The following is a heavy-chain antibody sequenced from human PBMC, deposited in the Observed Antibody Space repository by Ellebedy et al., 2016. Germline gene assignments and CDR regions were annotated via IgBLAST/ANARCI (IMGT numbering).Heavy chain of an antibody. J-gene: IGHJ5*02. CDR3: ARTFNWFDP. V-gene: IGHV4-30-2*01. CDR2: IYHSGST. Sequence: SETLSLXXAVSGVPISSGGYSWSWIRQPTGKGLEWIGYIYHSGSTYYNPSLKSRVTISVDRSKNQFSLKLSSVTAADTAVYYCARTFNWFDPWGQGTLVTVSS. CDR1: GVPISSGGYS.